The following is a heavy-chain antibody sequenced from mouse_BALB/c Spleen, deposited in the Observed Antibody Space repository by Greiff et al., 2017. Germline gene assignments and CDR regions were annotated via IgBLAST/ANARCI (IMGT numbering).Heavy chain of an antibody. J-gene: IGHJ4*01. CDR1: GFTFSSYA. V-gene: IGHV5-9-4*01. CDR3: SRGDAMDY. Sequence: EVQVVESGGGLVKPGGSLTLSCAASGFTFSSYALSWVRQSPEKGLGGVAEISSGGSYTYYPNTVTGRFPISRDNAKNTLYLEMSSLRSEDTAMVYWSRGDAMDYWGQGTSVTVSS. CDR2: ISSGGSYT.